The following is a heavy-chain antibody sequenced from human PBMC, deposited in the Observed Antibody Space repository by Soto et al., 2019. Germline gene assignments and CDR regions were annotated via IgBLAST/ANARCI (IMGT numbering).Heavy chain of an antibody. V-gene: IGHV1-18*01. J-gene: IGHJ3*02. CDR3: VGSGIDCYESVTAVEM. CDR1: GYTSSNYD. Sequence: QVQLVQSGAELRKPGASVKVSCKTSGYTSSNYDVSWVRQAPGQGLEWMGRISAYNNHTNYALNFQGRVTLTTDTSTSTAYMELRSLRSDDPAFYYCVGSGIDCYESVTAVEMWGQGTLVTGSS. CDR2: ISAYNNHT. D-gene: IGHD2-21*01.